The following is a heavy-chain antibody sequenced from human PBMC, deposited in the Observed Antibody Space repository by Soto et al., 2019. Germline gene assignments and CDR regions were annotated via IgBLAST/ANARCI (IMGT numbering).Heavy chain of an antibody. CDR3: AKDMSIAAPRDGMDV. D-gene: IGHD6-13*01. CDR1: GFTFDDYC. J-gene: IGHJ6*02. Sequence: LRLSCAASGFTFDDYCMHWVRQAPGKGLEWVSGINWNSGSVGYADSVKGRFTISRDNAKNSLYLQMNSLRVEDTALYYCAKDMSIAAPRDGMDVWGQGTTVTSP. V-gene: IGHV3-9*01. CDR2: INWNSGSV.